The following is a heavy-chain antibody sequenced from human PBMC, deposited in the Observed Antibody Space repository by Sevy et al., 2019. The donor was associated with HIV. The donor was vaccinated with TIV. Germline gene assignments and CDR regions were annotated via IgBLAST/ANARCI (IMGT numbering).Heavy chain of an antibody. CDR2: IYYSGST. D-gene: IGHD2-8*01. Sequence: SETLSLTCTVSGGSISSSSYYWGWIRQPPGKGLEWIGCIYYSGSTYYNPSLKSRVTISVDTSKNQFSLKLSSVTAADTAVYYCARHPVYGVLDYWSQGTLVTVSS. V-gene: IGHV4-39*01. J-gene: IGHJ4*02. CDR3: ARHPVYGVLDY. CDR1: GGSISSSSYY.